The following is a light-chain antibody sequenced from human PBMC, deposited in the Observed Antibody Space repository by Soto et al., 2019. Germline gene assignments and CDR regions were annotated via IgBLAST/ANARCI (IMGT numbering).Light chain of an antibody. V-gene: IGKV3-15*01. CDR1: QSVSSN. CDR2: GSS. J-gene: IGKJ2*01. Sequence: EIVRTQSPSTLSVSPGERATLSCRASQSVSSNLAWYQQKPGQAPRLLIYGSSTRFTGIPARFSGSGSGTELTPTISCLQSEDFAVYHCQQYAKRPRTFGQGTKVDIK. CDR3: QQYAKRPRT.